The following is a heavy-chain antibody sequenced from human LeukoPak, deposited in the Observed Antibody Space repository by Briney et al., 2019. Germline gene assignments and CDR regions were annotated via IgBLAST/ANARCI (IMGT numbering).Heavy chain of an antibody. D-gene: IGHD5-12*01. J-gene: IGHJ4*02. CDR1: GGSISSYY. CDR3: ARDKGDGYNYARGFDY. CDR2: IYYSGST. Sequence: SETLSLTCTVSGGSISSYYWSWIRQPPGKGLEWIGYIYYSGSTNYNPSLKSRVTISVDTSKNQFSLKLSSVTAADTAVYYCARDKGDGYNYARGFDYWGQGTLVTVSS. V-gene: IGHV4-59*01.